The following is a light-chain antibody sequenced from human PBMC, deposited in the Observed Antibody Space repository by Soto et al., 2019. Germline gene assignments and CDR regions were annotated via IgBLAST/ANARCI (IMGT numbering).Light chain of an antibody. J-gene: IGLJ1*01. Sequence: QSALTQPASVSGSPGQSITISCTGTSNDVGGYNYVSWYQQHLGKAPKLMIYEVSNRPSGISNRFSGSKSCNAASLTISGLQAEDEADYYCSSYTTSSTYVCGTGTKVTVL. CDR3: SSYTTSSTYV. CDR2: EVS. CDR1: SNDVGGYNY. V-gene: IGLV2-14*01.